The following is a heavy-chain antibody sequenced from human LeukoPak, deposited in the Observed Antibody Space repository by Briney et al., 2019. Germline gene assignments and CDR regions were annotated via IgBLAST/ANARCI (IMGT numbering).Heavy chain of an antibody. CDR1: GFTFRSYA. Sequence: GGSLRLSCAASGFTFRSYAMCGVRQAPGKGLEWVSGISGNGDSTYYADSVRGRFTISRDNSKNTLYLQMNSLRAEDTAVYYCAIDLGTVFPGVFDYWGQGLLVTVSS. D-gene: IGHD1-1*01. J-gene: IGHJ4*02. CDR2: ISGNGDST. V-gene: IGHV3-23*01. CDR3: AIDLGTVFPGVFDY.